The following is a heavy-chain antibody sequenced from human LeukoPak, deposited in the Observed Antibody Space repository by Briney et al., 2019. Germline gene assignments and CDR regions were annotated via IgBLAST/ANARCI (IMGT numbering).Heavy chain of an antibody. J-gene: IGHJ6*02. CDR2: IYYSGST. V-gene: IGHV4-59*01. CDR1: GGSISSYY. CDR3: ARVGGSNYYYYGMDV. D-gene: IGHD3-10*01. Sequence: SETLSLTCTVSGGSISSYYWSWVRQPPGKGLEWIGYIYYSGSTNYNPSLKSRVTISVDTSKNQFSLKLSSVTAADTAVYYCARVGGSNYYYYGMDVWGQGTTVTVSS.